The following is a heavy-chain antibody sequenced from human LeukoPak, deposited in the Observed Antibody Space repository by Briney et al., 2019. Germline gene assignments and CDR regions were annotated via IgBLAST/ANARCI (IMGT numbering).Heavy chain of an antibody. Sequence: PLETLSLTCTVSGGSISAYYWTWMRQPAGEGLEWIGRIHASGTTNYNPSLKSRLTMSMDTSKNQFSLNLSSVTAADTAVYYCAREVSASGSPERDFDYWGQGTLVTVSS. CDR2: IHASGTT. V-gene: IGHV4-4*07. J-gene: IGHJ4*02. CDR1: GGSISAYY. D-gene: IGHD1-26*01. CDR3: AREVSASGSPERDFDY.